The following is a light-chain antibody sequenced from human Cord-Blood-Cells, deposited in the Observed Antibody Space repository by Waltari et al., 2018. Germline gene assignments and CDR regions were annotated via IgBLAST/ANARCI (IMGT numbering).Light chain of an antibody. J-gene: IGKJ1*01. CDR2: LGS. CDR3: MQALQTPWT. Sequence: DIVMTQSPLSLPVPPGEPASISCRSSQSLLHSNGYNYLDWYLQKPGQSPQLLIYLGSNRASGVPDRFSGSGSGTDFTLKISRAEAEDVGVYYCMQALQTPWTFGQGTKVEIK. V-gene: IGKV2-28*01. CDR1: QSLLHSNGYNY.